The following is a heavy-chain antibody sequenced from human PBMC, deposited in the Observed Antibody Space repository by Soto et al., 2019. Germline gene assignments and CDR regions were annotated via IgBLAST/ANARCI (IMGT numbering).Heavy chain of an antibody. CDR3: ARRGYKNWFDP. D-gene: IGHD3-22*01. Sequence: QLQLQESGPGLVKPSETLSLTCTVSGGSISSSSYYWGWIRQPPGKGLEWIGSIYYSGSTYYNPSLKSRVTISVDTSKNQFSLKLSSVTAADTAVYYCARRGYKNWFDPWGQGTLVTVSS. CDR2: IYYSGST. J-gene: IGHJ5*02. V-gene: IGHV4-39*01. CDR1: GGSISSSSYY.